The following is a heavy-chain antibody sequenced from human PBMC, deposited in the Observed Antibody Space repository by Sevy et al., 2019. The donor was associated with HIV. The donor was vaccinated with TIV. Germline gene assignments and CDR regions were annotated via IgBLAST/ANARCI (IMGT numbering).Heavy chain of an antibody. CDR1: GGTFNRYA. CDR2: IIPIFGTT. V-gene: IGHV1-69*13. Sequence: ASVKVSCKASGGTFNRYAISWVRQAPGHGLEWLGGIIPIFGTTNYAQKFQGRVTITADESPSTAYMEVSSLRSEDTAVYYCARLTVAGLGGWFDPWGHGTLVTVSS. J-gene: IGHJ5*02. D-gene: IGHD6-19*01. CDR3: ARLTVAGLGGWFDP.